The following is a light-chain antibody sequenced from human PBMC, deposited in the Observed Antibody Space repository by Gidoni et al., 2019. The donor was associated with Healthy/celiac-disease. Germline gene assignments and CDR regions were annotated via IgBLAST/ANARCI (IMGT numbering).Light chain of an antibody. J-gene: IGKJ2*01. CDR3: QQSYSTPRT. CDR1: QSISSY. CDR2: AAS. V-gene: IGKV1-39*01. Sequence: QSPSSLSASVGDRVTITCRASQSISSYLNWYQQKPGKAPKLLIYAASSLQSGVPSRFSGSGSGTDFTLTISSLQPEDFATYYCQQSYSTPRTFGQGTKLEIK.